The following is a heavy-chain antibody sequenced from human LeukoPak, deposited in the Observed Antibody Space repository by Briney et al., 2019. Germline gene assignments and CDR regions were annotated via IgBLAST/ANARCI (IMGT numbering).Heavy chain of an antibody. J-gene: IGHJ5*02. V-gene: IGHV1-2*02. CDR2: INPNSGGT. CDR1: GYTFTGYY. CDR3: ARVDIVLVPADITWLDP. Sequence: ASVKVSCKASGYTFTGYYIHWVRQAPGQGLEWMGWINPNSGGTNCAQKFQGRVTMTRDTSISTAYMELSRLRSDDTAVYYCARVDIVLVPADITWLDPWGQGTLVTVSS. D-gene: IGHD2-2*02.